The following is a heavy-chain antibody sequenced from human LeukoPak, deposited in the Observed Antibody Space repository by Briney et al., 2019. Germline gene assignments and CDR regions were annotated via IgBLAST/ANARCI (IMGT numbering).Heavy chain of an antibody. CDR2: IIEGGDVK. CDR3: ARVGKNGWDFDH. CDR1: GFTFSAYW. V-gene: IGHV3-7*01. J-gene: IGHJ4*02. Sequence: GGSLRLSCAASGFTFSAYWMTWVRQAPGKGLAWVANIIEGGDVKYYVDSVKGRFTISRDNTKNSLYLQMTSLGADDTAVYYCARVGKNGWDFDHWGQGTLVTASS. D-gene: IGHD6-19*01.